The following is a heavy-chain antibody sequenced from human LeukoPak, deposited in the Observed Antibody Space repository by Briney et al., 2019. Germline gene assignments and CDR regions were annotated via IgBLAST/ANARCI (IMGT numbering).Heavy chain of an antibody. V-gene: IGHV4-34*01. CDR3: ASASSDSSGLSDY. Sequence: PSETLSLTCAVYGGSFSGYYWSWIRQPPGKGPEWIGEINHSGSTNYNPSLKSRVTISVDTSKNQFSLKLSSVTAADTAVYYCASASSDSSGLSDYWGQGTLVTVSS. D-gene: IGHD3-22*01. CDR2: INHSGST. J-gene: IGHJ4*02. CDR1: GGSFSGYY.